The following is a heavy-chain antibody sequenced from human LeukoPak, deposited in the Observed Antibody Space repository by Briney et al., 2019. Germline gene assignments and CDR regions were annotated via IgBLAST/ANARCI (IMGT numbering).Heavy chain of an antibody. V-gene: IGHV4-30-4*01. CDR3: ARGEEGYCSSTSCGRYGMDV. CDR2: IYYSGST. J-gene: IGHJ6*02. D-gene: IGHD2-2*01. Sequence: PSETLSLTCTVSGGSISSGDYYWSWIRQPPGKGLEWIGNIYYSGSTYYNPSLKSRVTISVGTSKNQFSLKLSSVTAADMAVYYCARGEEGYCSSTSCGRYGMDVWGQGTTVTVSS. CDR1: GGSISSGDYY.